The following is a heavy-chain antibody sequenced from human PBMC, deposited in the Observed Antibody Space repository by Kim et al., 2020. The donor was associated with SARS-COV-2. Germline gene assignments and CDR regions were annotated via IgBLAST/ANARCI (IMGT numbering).Heavy chain of an antibody. CDR3: ARAISGYYYHAFDI. D-gene: IGHD3-22*01. V-gene: IGHV4-30-2*04. J-gene: IGHJ3*02. Sequence: NPSLKRRVTISVDTSKSLCSLKMSSVTSADTAVYYCARAISGYYYHAFDIWGQGTMVTVSS.